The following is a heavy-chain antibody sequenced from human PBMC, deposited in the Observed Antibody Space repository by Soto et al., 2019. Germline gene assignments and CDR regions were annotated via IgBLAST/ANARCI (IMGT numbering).Heavy chain of an antibody. CDR2: MYYSGTT. CDR1: GGSXXXNY. Sequence: QXQXXXSGPGLVKPSETLSXNCTVSGGSXXXNYWSWIRQPPGKGLEWIGYMYYSGTTNYNPSLKSRVTISVDTSKNQFSLKMSSVTAADTAVYYCASASGIYYFAYWGQGTLVTVSS. V-gene: IGHV4-59*01. J-gene: IGHJ4*02. D-gene: IGHD3-10*01. CDR3: ASASGIYYFAY.